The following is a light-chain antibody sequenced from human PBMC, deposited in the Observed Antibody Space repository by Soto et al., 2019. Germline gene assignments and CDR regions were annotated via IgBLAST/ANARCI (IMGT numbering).Light chain of an antibody. V-gene: IGKV3-20*01. CDR2: GAS. J-gene: IGKJ4*01. Sequence: EIVLTQSPGTLSLSPGERVTLSCRASQSVYNNYLAWYQQRPGQAPMTLIYGASSRATGIPDRFSGSGSGTDFTLSISGLEPEDSAVYYCQQYGNSLTFGGGTKVEIK. CDR3: QQYGNSLT. CDR1: QSVYNNY.